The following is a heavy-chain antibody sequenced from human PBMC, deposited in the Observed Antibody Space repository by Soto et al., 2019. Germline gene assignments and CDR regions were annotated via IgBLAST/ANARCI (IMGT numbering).Heavy chain of an antibody. CDR1: GGSISSYY. CDR2: IYYSGST. V-gene: IGHV4-59*01. D-gene: IGHD3-22*01. J-gene: IGHJ4*02. CDR3: ARSSGYYDSSGYHDY. Sequence: SETLSLTCTVSGGSISSYYWSWIRQPPGKGLEWIGYIYYSGSTNYNPSLKSRVTISVDTSKNQFSLKLSSVTAADTAVYYCARSSGYYDSSGYHDYWGQGTLVTSPQ.